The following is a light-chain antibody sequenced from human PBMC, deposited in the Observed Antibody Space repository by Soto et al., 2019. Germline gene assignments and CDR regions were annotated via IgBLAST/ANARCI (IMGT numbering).Light chain of an antibody. CDR3: GSWDSSLSAYV. CDR1: SSNIGGNS. J-gene: IGLJ1*01. V-gene: IGLV1-51*01. Sequence: QSVLTQPPSVSAAPGQKDTISCSGSSSNIGGNSVSWYQQLPGTAPKLLIYDDNKRPSGIPDRFSGSKSGTSATLGITGFQTGDEADYYCGSWDSSLSAYVFGTGTTVTV. CDR2: DDN.